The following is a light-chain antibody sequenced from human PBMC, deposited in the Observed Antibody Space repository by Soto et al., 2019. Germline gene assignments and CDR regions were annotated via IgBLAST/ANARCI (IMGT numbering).Light chain of an antibody. J-gene: IGLJ2*01. CDR1: SSDVGGYNY. CDR3: SSYTSSSTVV. Sequence: QSVLTQPDSVSGSPGQSITISCTGTSSDVGGYNYVSWYQQHPGNAPKCMIYEVTIRPSGVSNRFSGSKSGNTASLTISGLQAEDEGDYYCSSYTSSSTVVFGGGTQLTVL. V-gene: IGLV2-14*01. CDR2: EVT.